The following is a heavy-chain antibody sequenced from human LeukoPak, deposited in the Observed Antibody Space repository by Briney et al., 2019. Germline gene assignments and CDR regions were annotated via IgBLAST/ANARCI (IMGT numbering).Heavy chain of an antibody. V-gene: IGHV4-59*01. CDR2: IYSSGTT. J-gene: IGHJ6*03. D-gene: IGHD3-10*01. CDR1: GGSLHRSF. Sequence: PSESLSLSCVVSGGSLHRSFWTWVRQPPGKGLEWIGRIYSSGTTDYSPSLKSRLTISIDKSKNQFSLMLASVTAADTPVYYFARGRDSGSYYNYYYYYMDVWGKGTTVTVSS. CDR3: ARGRDSGSYYNYYYYYMDV.